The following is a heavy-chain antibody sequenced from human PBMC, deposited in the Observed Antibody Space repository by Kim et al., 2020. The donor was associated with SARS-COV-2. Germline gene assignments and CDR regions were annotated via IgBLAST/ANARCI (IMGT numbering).Heavy chain of an antibody. CDR3: TTVKDGSGSYYPPK. J-gene: IGHJ4*02. CDR1: GFTFSTAW. D-gene: IGHD3-10*01. V-gene: IGHV3-15*01. Sequence: GGSLRLSCAASGFTFSTAWMTWVRQAPGKGLEWVGRIKSKTDGGTTDYAAPVKGKFTISRDDSKNTLYLQMNSLKTEDTAVYYCTTVKDGSGSYYPPKWGQGTLVTVSS. CDR2: IKSKTDGGTT.